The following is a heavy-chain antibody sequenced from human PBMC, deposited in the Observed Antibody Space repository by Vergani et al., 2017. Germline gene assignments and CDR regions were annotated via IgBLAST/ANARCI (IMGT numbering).Heavy chain of an antibody. CDR3: ARDFLTRVTTLDYYYMGV. CDR1: GFSFSDHY. V-gene: IGHV3-11*01. D-gene: IGHD1-1*01. CDR2: ISNSGNTI. Sequence: VQLLESGGGLVKPGGSLRLSCAASGFSFSDHYMTWIRQAPGKGLEWVSYISNSGNTIEYADSVKGRFSISRDNAKSSLFLQMDSLRAEDTAVYYCARDFLTRVTTLDYYYMGVWGKGTTVTVSS. J-gene: IGHJ6*03.